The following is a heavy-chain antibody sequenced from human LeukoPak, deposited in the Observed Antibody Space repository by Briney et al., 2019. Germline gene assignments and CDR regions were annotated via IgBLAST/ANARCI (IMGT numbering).Heavy chain of an antibody. CDR3: AGITMIVVVKD. J-gene: IGHJ4*02. Sequence: SETLSLTCTVSGGSINGYYWGWIRQPPGKGLEWIGSIYYSGSTYYNPSLKSRVTISVDTSKNQFSLKLSSVTAADTAVYYCAGITMIVVVKDWGQGTLVTVSS. CDR2: IYYSGST. D-gene: IGHD3-22*01. CDR1: GGSINGYY. V-gene: IGHV4-39*07.